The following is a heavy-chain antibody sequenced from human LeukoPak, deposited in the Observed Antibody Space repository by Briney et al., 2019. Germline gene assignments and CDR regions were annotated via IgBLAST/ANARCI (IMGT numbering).Heavy chain of an antibody. CDR3: ARLISSWDY. Sequence: SETLSLTCTVSGDSVSSSSYYWGWIRQPPGKGLEWIGSIYYSGSTYYNPPLKSRVTISADTSKNQFSLKLSSVTAADTAVYYCARLISSWDYWGQGTLVTVSS. D-gene: IGHD6-13*01. CDR2: IYYSGST. V-gene: IGHV4-39*01. J-gene: IGHJ4*02. CDR1: GDSVSSSSYY.